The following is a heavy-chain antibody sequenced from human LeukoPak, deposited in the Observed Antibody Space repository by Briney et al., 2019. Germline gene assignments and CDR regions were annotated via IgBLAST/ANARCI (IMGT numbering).Heavy chain of an antibody. D-gene: IGHD5-18*01. J-gene: IGHJ4*02. CDR1: GFTFNSYA. CDR2: ISYDGSNK. CDR3: ARETSDTAMVYFDY. Sequence: GGSLRLSCAASGFTFNSYAIHWVRQAPGKGLEWVAVISYDGSNKYYADSVKGRFTISRDNSKNTLYLQMNSLRAEDTAVYYRARETSDTAMVYFDYWGQGTLVTVSS. V-gene: IGHV3-30-3*01.